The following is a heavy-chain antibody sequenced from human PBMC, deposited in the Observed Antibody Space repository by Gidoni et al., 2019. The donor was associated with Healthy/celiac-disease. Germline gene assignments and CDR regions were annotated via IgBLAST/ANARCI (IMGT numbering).Heavy chain of an antibody. Sequence: QVQLQESGPGLVKPSQTLSLTCTFSGGSISSGGYYWSWIRQHPETGLEWIGYIYYSGSTYYNPSLKSRVTISVDTSKNQFSLKLSSVTAADTAVYYCAREVVDTAMVMGIDAFDIWGQGTMVTVSS. CDR3: AREVVDTAMVMGIDAFDI. J-gene: IGHJ3*02. CDR1: GGSISSGGYY. CDR2: IYYSGST. D-gene: IGHD5-18*01. V-gene: IGHV4-31*03.